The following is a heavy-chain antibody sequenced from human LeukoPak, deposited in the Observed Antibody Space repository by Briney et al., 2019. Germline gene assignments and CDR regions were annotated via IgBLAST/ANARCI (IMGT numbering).Heavy chain of an antibody. V-gene: IGHV1-8*02. CDR3: ARGPSLVRGVIMPGSVGGMDV. J-gene: IGHJ6*02. Sequence: ASVKVSCKASGYTFTSYGISWVRQAPGQGLEWMGWMNPNSGNTRYAQKVQGRITMTGDTSISTAYMELSSLRSEDTAVYYCARGPSLVRGVIMPGSVGGMDVWGQGTTVTVSS. CDR2: MNPNSGNT. D-gene: IGHD3-10*01. CDR1: GYTFTSYG.